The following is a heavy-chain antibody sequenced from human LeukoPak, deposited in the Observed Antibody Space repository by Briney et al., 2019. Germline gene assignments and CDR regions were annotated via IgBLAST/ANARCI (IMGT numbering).Heavy chain of an antibody. CDR3: ARGYNDFWSGSYRPSYYYSRDV. V-gene: IGHV3-30*03. CDR1: GFTFSSSG. J-gene: IGHJ6*02. Sequence: GGSLRLSCAASGFTFSSSGMHWVRQAPGKGLEWVAVISYDGSSEHYSDSVKGRFIISRDNSKNTLFLQMNSLRAEDTAVYYCARGYNDFWSGSYRPSYYYSRDVWGQGTTVTVSS. D-gene: IGHD3-3*01. CDR2: ISYDGSSE.